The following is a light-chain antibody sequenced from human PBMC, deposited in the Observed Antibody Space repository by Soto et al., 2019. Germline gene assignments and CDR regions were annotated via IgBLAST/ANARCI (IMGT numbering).Light chain of an antibody. Sequence: QSVLTQPASVSGSPGQSITISCTGTHSDVGRFNLVSWYQHHPQKAPKLIIFGVTERPSGISNRFSASKSGNTASLTISGLQAEDEADYFCCTYATGGTYVFGTGPRVT. J-gene: IGLJ1*01. V-gene: IGLV2-23*02. CDR2: GVT. CDR3: CTYATGGTYV. CDR1: HSDVGRFNL.